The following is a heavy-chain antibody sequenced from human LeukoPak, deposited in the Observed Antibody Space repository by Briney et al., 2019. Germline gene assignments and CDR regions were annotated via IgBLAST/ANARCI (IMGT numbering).Heavy chain of an antibody. CDR3: ARQNGDPFDY. CDR2: ISYDGSNK. J-gene: IGHJ4*02. Sequence: PGGSLRLSCAASGFTFSSYAMHWVRQAPGKGLEWVAAISYDGSNKYYADSVKGRFTISRDNSKNTLYLQMNSLRAEDTAVYYCARQNGDPFDYWGQGTLVTVSS. CDR1: GFTFSSYA. V-gene: IGHV3-30-3*01. D-gene: IGHD4-17*01.